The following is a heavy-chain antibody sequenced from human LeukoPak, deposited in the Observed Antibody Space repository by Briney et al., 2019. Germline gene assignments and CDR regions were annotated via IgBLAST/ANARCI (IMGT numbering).Heavy chain of an antibody. Sequence: ASVKVSCKASGYTFTSYGISWVRQAPGQGLEWMGWISAYNGNTNYAQKLQGRVTMTTDTSTSTAYMELRSLRSDDTAVSYCARAPYGSGSYDYFDYWGQGTLVTVSS. J-gene: IGHJ4*02. CDR2: ISAYNGNT. CDR1: GYTFTSYG. D-gene: IGHD3-10*01. CDR3: ARAPYGSGSYDYFDY. V-gene: IGHV1-18*01.